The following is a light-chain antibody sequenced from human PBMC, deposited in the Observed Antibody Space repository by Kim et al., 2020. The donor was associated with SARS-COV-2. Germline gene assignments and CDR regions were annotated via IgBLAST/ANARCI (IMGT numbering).Light chain of an antibody. V-gene: IGKV3-20*01. CDR3: HHYGTSPPLT. Sequence: PGERATGSRRAGQRVSPSHLAWYQQRPGQAPRLLVYATPGRATGIPDRFSGSGSETDFTLTISSLEPEDFAVYYCHHYGTSPPLTFGGGTKVDIK. J-gene: IGKJ4*01. CDR2: ATP. CDR1: QRVSPSH.